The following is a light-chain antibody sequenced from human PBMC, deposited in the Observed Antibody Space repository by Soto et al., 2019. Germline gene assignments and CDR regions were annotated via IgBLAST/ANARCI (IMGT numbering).Light chain of an antibody. V-gene: IGLV1-44*01. CDR2: DNN. CDR3: ASWDDRLNGV. Sequence: QAVLTQPPSASGTPGQRVTISCYGSSSNVGSHTVNWYQQVPGTAPKLLLYDNNRRPSGVPDRFSGSKSATSASLAISGLQSDDEAYYYCASWDDRLNGVFGGGTTLTVL. CDR1: SSNVGSHT. J-gene: IGLJ2*01.